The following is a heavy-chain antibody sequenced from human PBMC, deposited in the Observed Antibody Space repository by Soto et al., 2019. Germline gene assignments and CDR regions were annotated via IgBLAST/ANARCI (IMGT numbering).Heavy chain of an antibody. CDR2: IYHSGST. CDR1: GGSISSGGYS. V-gene: IGHV4-30-2*01. J-gene: IGHJ6*02. Sequence: QLQLQESGSGLVKPSQTLSLTCAVSGGSISSGGYSWSWIRQPPGKGLEWIGYIYHSGSTYYNPSLKGRDTISVDRSKNQFSLKLSSVTAADTAVYYCARDNYYGSGSYTPWFGMDVWGQGTTVTVSS. CDR3: ARDNYYGSGSYTPWFGMDV. D-gene: IGHD3-10*01.